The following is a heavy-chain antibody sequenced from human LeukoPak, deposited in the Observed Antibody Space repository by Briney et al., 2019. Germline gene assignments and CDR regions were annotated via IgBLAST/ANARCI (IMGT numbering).Heavy chain of an antibody. V-gene: IGHV3-15*01. D-gene: IGHD6-6*01. CDR1: GFTFSNAW. Sequence: GGSLRLSCAASGFTFSNAWMSWVRQAPGKGLEWVGRIKRKTDGGATDYAAPVKGRFTISRDDSKNTLYLQMNSLKTEDTAVYYCTGPGEYSSSSVIDYWGQGTLVTVSS. CDR2: IKRKTDGGAT. J-gene: IGHJ4*02. CDR3: TGPGEYSSSSVIDY.